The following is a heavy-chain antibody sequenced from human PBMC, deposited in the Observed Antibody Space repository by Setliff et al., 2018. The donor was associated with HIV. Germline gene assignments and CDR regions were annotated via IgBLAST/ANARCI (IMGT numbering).Heavy chain of an antibody. CDR2: IIPIFGTP. CDR1: GGTFSSFA. CDR3: ARMLVWGRFDY. D-gene: IGHD6-13*01. J-gene: IGHJ4*02. V-gene: IGHV1-69*06. Sequence: SVKVSCKASGGTFSSFAISWVRQAPGQGLEWLGRIIPIFGTPNYAQKFQGRVTITADKSTSTAYMELSSLRSEDTAVYYCARMLVWGRFDYWGQGTLVTVSS.